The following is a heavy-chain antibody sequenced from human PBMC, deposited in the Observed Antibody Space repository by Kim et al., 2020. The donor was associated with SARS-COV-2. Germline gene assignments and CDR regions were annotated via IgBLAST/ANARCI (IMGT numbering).Heavy chain of an antibody. D-gene: IGHD6-13*01. Sequence: GGSLRLSCAASGITVSGNFMSWVRQAPGKGLEWISVIYSGGSTYYADSVKGRFSMSRDPSKNTVTLQMNSLRPDDTAVYYCASQPDSSRWYYYYYFLDVWGKGTTVTVSS. J-gene: IGHJ6*03. V-gene: IGHV3-66*04. CDR2: IYSGGST. CDR1: GITVSGNF. CDR3: ASQPDSSRWYYYYYFLDV.